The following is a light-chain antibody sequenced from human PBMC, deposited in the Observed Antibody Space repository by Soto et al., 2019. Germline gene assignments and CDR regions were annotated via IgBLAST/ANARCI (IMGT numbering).Light chain of an antibody. CDR2: DAS. V-gene: IGKV1-5*01. Sequence: DIQMTQSPSTLSASIGDRVTITCRASQRINKWLAWHQQKPGKAPKLLIYDASSLQSGVPPRFSGSGSGTEFTLTIRSLQPDDIATYYCQQYSSHSAWTFGEGTKVEIK. CDR1: QRINKW. CDR3: QQYSSHSAWT. J-gene: IGKJ1*01.